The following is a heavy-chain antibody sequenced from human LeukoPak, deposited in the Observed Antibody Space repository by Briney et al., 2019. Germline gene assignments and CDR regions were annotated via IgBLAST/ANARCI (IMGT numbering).Heavy chain of an antibody. CDR3: ARDRTTYYYDSSGYYSSEWFDP. V-gene: IGHV4-59*01. J-gene: IGHJ5*02. CDR2: IYYSGIT. Sequence: SETLSLTCSVSGGSISSYYWSWIRQPPGKGLEWIGYIYYSGITNYNPSLKSRVTISVDTSKNQFSLKLSSVTAADTAVYYCARDRTTYYYDSSGYYSSEWFDPWGQGTLVTVSS. CDR1: GGSISSYY. D-gene: IGHD3-22*01.